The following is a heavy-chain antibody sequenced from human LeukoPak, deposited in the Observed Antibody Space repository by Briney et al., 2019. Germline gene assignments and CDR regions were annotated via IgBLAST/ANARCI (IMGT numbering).Heavy chain of an antibody. V-gene: IGHV4-34*01. D-gene: IGHD3-3*01. Sequence: ETLSLTCAVYGGSFSGYYWSWIRQPPGKGLEWIGEINHSGSTNYNPSLKSRVTISVDTSKNQFSLKLSSVTAADTAVYYCATHDFWSGHLDYWGQGTLVTVSS. J-gene: IGHJ4*02. CDR3: ATHDFWSGHLDY. CDR2: INHSGST. CDR1: GGSFSGYY.